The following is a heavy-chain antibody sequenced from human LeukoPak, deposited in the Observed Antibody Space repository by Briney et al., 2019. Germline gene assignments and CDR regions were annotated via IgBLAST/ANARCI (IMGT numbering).Heavy chain of an antibody. J-gene: IGHJ5*02. CDR2: IYSGGNT. V-gene: IGHV3-53*05. Sequence: SGGSLRLSCAASGFTVSSNHMSWVRQAPGKGLEWVSVIYSGGNTFYADSVKGRFTISRDNSKNTLYLQMSSLRAEDTAVYYCAKDRGIGPLGTWFDPWGQGTLVTVSS. D-gene: IGHD1-26*01. CDR1: GFTVSSNH. CDR3: AKDRGIGPLGTWFDP.